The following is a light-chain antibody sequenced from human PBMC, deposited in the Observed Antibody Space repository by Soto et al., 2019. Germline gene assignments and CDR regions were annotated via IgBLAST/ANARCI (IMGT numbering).Light chain of an antibody. CDR3: HQHRNCPST. Sequence: EIVLTQSPATLSLSPGERATLSCRASQSVGTYFAWYHQKPGQAPRLLIYDSSTRATGIPARFSGSGSGTTYILTTISIQQDDVFVYYCHQHRNCPSTFGRGTKVEIK. V-gene: IGKV3-11*01. CDR1: QSVGTY. CDR2: DSS. J-gene: IGKJ4*01.